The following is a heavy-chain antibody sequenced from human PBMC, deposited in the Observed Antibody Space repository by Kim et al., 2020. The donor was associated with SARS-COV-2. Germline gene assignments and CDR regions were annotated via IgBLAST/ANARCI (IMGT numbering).Heavy chain of an antibody. D-gene: IGHD3-9*01. CDR1: GFTFSNAW. CDR2: IKSKTDGGTT. V-gene: IGHV3-15*01. J-gene: IGHJ4*02. CDR3: TTAASRPDVLRYFGRDY. Sequence: GGSLRLSCAASGFTFSNAWMSWVRQAPGKGLEWVGRIKSKTDGGTTDYAAPVKGRFTISRDDSKNTLYLQMNSLKTEDTAVYYCTTAASRPDVLRYFGRDYWGQGTLVTVSS.